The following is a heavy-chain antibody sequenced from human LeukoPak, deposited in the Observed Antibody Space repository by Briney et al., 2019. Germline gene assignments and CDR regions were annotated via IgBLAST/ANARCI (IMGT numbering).Heavy chain of an antibody. CDR3: VTAPTRTWLPSFAY. CDR1: GLTLNDAW. Sequence: GGSLRLSCVASGLTLNDAWMSWVRQAPGKGLEWVGRISAGGRTDYAAHVNGRFTIPRDDSKTTLYLQMNSLKTEDKAVYYCVTAPTRTWLPSFAYWGQGTVVTVSS. D-gene: IGHD5-12*01. V-gene: IGHV3-15*05. J-gene: IGHJ4*02. CDR2: ISAGGRT.